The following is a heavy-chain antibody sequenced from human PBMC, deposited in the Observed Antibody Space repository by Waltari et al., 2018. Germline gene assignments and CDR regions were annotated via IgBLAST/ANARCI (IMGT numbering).Heavy chain of an antibody. CDR3: ARQRGGSMVRGVVDY. Sequence: QVQLQESGPGLVKPSQTLSLTCTVSGGSISSGSYYWSWIRQPAGKGLEWIGRIYTSGSPSYHPSRKIRVTISLDTSNNQFSLMLSSVTAAVTAGYYCARQRGGSMVRGVVDYWGQGTLVTVS. CDR2: IYTSGSP. CDR1: GGSISSGSYY. V-gene: IGHV4-61*02. J-gene: IGHJ4*02. D-gene: IGHD3-10*01.